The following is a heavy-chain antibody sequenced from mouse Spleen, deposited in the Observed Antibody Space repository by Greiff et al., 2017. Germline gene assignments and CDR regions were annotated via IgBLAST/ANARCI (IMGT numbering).Heavy chain of an antibody. V-gene: IGHV3-1*01. Sequence: EVKLVESGPGMVKPSQSLSLTCTVTGYSITSGYDWQWIRHCPGNKREWMGYISYSGSTNYNPSLKSRISITHDTSKNHFFLKLNSVTTEDTATYYCASITTVGWYFDVWGAGTTVTVSS. CDR2: ISYSGST. CDR1: GYSITSGYD. J-gene: IGHJ1*01. D-gene: IGHD1-1*01. CDR3: ASITTVGWYFDV.